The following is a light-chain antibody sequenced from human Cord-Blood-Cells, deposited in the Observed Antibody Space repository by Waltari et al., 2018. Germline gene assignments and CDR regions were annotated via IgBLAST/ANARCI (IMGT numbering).Light chain of an antibody. CDR2: KAS. CDR1: QSISSW. V-gene: IGKV1-5*03. Sequence: DIQMTQSPSTLFASVGDRVTITCRASQSISSWLAWYQQKPGKAPKLLIYKASSLESGVPSRFSGSGSGTEFTLTISSLQPDDFATYYCQQEWTFGQGTKVEIK. CDR3: QQEWT. J-gene: IGKJ1*01.